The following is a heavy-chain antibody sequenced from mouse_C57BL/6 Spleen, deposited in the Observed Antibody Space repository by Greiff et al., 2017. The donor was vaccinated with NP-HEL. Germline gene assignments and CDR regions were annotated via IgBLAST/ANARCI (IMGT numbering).Heavy chain of an antibody. CDR3: ARGNYYGSSYVFAY. J-gene: IGHJ3*01. V-gene: IGHV1-55*01. D-gene: IGHD1-1*01. Sequence: VQLQQPGAELVKPGASVKMSCKASGYTFTSYWITWVKQRPGQGLEWIGDIYPGSGSTNYNEKFKSKATLTVDTSASTAYMQLSSLTSVDSAVYYCARGNYYGSSYVFAYWGQGTLVTVSA. CDR1: GYTFTSYW. CDR2: IYPGSGST.